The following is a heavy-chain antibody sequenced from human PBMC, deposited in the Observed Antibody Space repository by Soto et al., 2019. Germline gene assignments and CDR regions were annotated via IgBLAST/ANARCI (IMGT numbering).Heavy chain of an antibody. CDR2: TSYDGSNK. J-gene: IGHJ4*02. D-gene: IGHD3-16*01. CDR1: GFTFRSYV. V-gene: IGHV3-30*19. CDR3: SRWGTTGGLDV. Sequence: QVQLVESGGGVVQPGASLRLSCVGSGFTFRSYVIHWVRQAPGKGLEWVALTSYDGSNKYYDDSVKGRFTISRDNSRNTVDLHMDSLRLEDTALYYCSRWGTTGGLDVWGQGTLVSVSS.